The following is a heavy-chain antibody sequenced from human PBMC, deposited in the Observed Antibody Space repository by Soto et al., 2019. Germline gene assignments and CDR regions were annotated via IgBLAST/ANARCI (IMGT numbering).Heavy chain of an antibody. CDR2: IIPMFDTP. V-gene: IGHV1-69*13. Sequence: ASVKVSCKASGGTFSSDSFSWVRQAPGQGLEWMGGIIPMFDTPIYAQKFQDRVTITADESTSTAYMQLSRLRSGDTAVYYCARSGGLDRDFNYWGQGSLVTVSS. D-gene: IGHD2-15*01. J-gene: IGHJ4*02. CDR3: ARSGGLDRDFNY. CDR1: GGTFSSDS.